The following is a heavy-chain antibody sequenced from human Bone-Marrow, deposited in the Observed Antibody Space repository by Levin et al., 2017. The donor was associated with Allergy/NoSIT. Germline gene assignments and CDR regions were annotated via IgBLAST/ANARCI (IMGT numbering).Heavy chain of an antibody. J-gene: IGHJ4*02. CDR1: AFTFRNYY. D-gene: IGHD2-2*01. CDR3: ARGGCDRTSCLDH. Sequence: PGESLKISCPASAFTFRNYYMHWVRQAPGMGLVWVSNILNDGTTNYADSVKGRFTISRDNAKNTLYLQMNSLGEEDTAVYFCARGGCDRTSCLDHWGQGILVTVSS. CDR2: ILNDGTT. V-gene: IGHV3-74*01.